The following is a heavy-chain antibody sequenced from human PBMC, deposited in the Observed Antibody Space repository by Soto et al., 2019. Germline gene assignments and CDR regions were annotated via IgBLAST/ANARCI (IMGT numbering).Heavy chain of an antibody. CDR1: GYTFTNYA. V-gene: IGHV1-69*13. CDR2: IIPIFGTA. CDR3: ARVCSGYDPREFDY. Sequence: RASVKVSCKASGYTFTNYAMHWVRQAPGQRLEWMGGIIPIFGTANYAQKFQGRVTITADESTSTAYMELSSLRSEDTAVYYCARVCSGYDPREFDYWGQGTLVTVSS. J-gene: IGHJ4*02. D-gene: IGHD5-12*01.